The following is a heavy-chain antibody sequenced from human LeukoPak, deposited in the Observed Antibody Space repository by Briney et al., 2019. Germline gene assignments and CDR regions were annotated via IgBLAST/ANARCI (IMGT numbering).Heavy chain of an antibody. CDR3: ATCNGGSCYGYGAFNI. Sequence: GGSLRLSCAASGFTFSSYSMNWVRQAPGKGLEWVSSISSSSSYIYYADSVKGRFTISRDNAKNSLYLQMNSLRPEDTAVYYCATCNGGSCYGYGAFNIWGQGTMVTVSS. CDR2: ISSSSSYI. V-gene: IGHV3-21*04. J-gene: IGHJ3*02. CDR1: GFTFSSYS. D-gene: IGHD2-15*01.